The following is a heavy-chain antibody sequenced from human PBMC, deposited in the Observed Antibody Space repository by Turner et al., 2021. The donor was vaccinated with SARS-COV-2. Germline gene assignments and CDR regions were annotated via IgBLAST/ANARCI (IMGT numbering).Heavy chain of an antibody. CDR1: GFTFSSDA. J-gene: IGHJ4*02. CDR2: IRGSGGST. V-gene: IGHV3-23*01. Sequence: EVQLLESGGCLVQPGGSLRLSCAASGFTFSSDAMSWVRQAPGKGLEWVSAIRGSGGSTYYADSVKGRFTISRDNSKNTLYLQMNSLRAEDTAVYYCAKADRVMIVVVITLFDYWGQGTLVTVSS. CDR3: AKADRVMIVVVITLFDY. D-gene: IGHD3-22*01.